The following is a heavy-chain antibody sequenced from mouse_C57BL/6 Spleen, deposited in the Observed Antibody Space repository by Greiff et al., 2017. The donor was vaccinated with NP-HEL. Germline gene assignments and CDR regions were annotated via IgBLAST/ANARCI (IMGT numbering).Heavy chain of an antibody. Sequence: EVQLQQSGAELVRPGASVKLSCTASGFNIKDYYMHWVKQRPEQGLEWIGRIDPEDGDTEYAPKFQGKATMTADTSSNTAYLQLSSLTSEDTAAYYCTPTEAWFAYWGQGTLVTVSA. CDR2: IDPEDGDT. CDR3: TPTEAWFAY. J-gene: IGHJ3*01. CDR1: GFNIKDYY. V-gene: IGHV14-1*01.